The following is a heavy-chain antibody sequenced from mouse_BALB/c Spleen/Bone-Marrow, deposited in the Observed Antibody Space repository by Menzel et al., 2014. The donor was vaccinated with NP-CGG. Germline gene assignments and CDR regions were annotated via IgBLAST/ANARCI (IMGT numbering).Heavy chain of an antibody. D-gene: IGHD1-2*01. J-gene: IGHJ2*01. CDR3: TKRQIHYYGFYFDY. V-gene: IGHV3-1*02. CDR1: GYSITSGYS. CDR2: IQYSGST. Sequence: VQLQQPGPDLVKPSQSLSLTCTVTGYSITSGYSWHWIRQFPGNKLEWMGYIQYSGSTNYNPSLKSRISITRDTSKNQFFLQLNSVTTEYTATYYCTKRQIHYYGFYFDYWGQGTTLTVSS.